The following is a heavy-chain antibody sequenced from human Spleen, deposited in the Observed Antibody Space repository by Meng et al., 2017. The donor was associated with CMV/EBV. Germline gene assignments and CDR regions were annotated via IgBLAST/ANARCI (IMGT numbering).Heavy chain of an antibody. CDR3: AKGDYDFWSGYLGRFYYGMDV. V-gene: IGHV3-23*03. Sequence: GGSLRLSCAASRFTFSSYAMSWVRQAPGKGLEWVSIIYSGGSSTNYADSVKGRFTISRDNSKNTLYLQMNSLRAEDTAVYYCAKGDYDFWSGYLGRFYYGMDVWGQGTTVTVSS. CDR2: IYSGGSST. D-gene: IGHD3-3*01. J-gene: IGHJ6*02. CDR1: RFTFSSYA.